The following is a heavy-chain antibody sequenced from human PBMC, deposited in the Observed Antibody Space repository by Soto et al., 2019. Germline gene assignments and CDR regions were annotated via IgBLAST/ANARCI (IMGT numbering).Heavy chain of an antibody. CDR1: GFTFTXCA. CDR2: ISGTAGNT. CDR3: AKGDWDYIAGHFDY. Sequence: VQLLESGGGLVQPGGSLRLSCAASGFTFTXCAMSWVRQAPGKGLEWVSAISGTAGNTYHADSVMGRFTISRDISKNTLYLQMNSLRAEDTAVYYCAKGDWDYIAGHFDYWGQGTLVTVSS. J-gene: IGHJ4*02. V-gene: IGHV3-23*01. D-gene: IGHD1-7*01.